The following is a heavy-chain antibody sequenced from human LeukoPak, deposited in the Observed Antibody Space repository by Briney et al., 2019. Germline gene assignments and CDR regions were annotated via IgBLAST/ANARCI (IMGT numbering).Heavy chain of an antibody. CDR1: GYTFTGYY. V-gene: IGHV1-2*02. J-gene: IGHJ6*03. D-gene: IGHD2-2*01. Sequence: GASVKVSCKASGYTFTGYYMHWVRQAPGQGLEWMGWINPNSGGTNYAQKFQGRVTVTRDTSISTAYMELSRLRSDDTAVYYCARVRGYCSSTRCYYYYMDVWGKGTTVTVSS. CDR3: ARVRGYCSSTRCYYYYMDV. CDR2: INPNSGGT.